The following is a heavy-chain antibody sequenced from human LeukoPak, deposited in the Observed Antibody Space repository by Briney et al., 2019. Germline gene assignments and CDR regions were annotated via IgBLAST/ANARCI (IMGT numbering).Heavy chain of an antibody. Sequence: GGSLSLSCAASGFTFSSYAMHWVRQAPGKGLEWVAVISYDGSNKYYADSVKGRFTISRDNSKDTFYLQMNSLRAEDTAVYYCARDGGGDITMVYYFDYWGQGTLVTVSS. V-gene: IGHV3-30-3*01. D-gene: IGHD3-10*01. CDR3: ARDGGGDITMVYYFDY. J-gene: IGHJ4*02. CDR2: ISYDGSNK. CDR1: GFTFSSYA.